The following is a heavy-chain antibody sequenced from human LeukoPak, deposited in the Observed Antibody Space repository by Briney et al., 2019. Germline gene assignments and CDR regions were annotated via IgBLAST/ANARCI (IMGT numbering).Heavy chain of an antibody. CDR1: GFVFSSYE. J-gene: IGHJ4*02. CDR3: AREDRFIDY. CDR2: ISSSGTTI. Sequence: GGSLRLSCAASGFVFSSYEMNWVRQAPGKGLEWVSYISSSGTTIYYADSVKGRFTISRDNAKNSLYLQMNSLRAEDTAVYYCAREDRFIDYWGQGTLVTVSS. V-gene: IGHV3-48*03.